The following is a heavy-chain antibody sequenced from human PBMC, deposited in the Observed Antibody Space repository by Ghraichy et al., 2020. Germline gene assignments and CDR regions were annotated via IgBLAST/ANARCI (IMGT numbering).Heavy chain of an antibody. Sequence: ASVKVSCKASGYSFSSHGISWVRQAPGQGLEWMGWNSAYNGNTNYAQKFQGRVTMTTDTPTSTAYMELRSLRSDDTAVYFCARLRYGVNYGMDVWGQGTTVTVSS. D-gene: IGHD3-9*01. CDR2: NSAYNGNT. CDR1: GYSFSSHG. CDR3: ARLRYGVNYGMDV. J-gene: IGHJ6*02. V-gene: IGHV1-18*01.